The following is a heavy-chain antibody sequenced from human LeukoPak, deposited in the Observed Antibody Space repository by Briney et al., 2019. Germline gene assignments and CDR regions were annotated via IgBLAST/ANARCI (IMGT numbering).Heavy chain of an antibody. Sequence: GASVKVSCKASGYTFTSYGISWVRQAPGQGLEWIGWISAYNGNANYVQRLKGRVTLTTDTSTSTAHMELRILGSDDTAVYYWAREAYTTGADYWGQGTLVTVSS. CDR1: GYTFTSYG. J-gene: IGHJ4*02. V-gene: IGHV1-18*01. D-gene: IGHD3-16*01. CDR3: AREAYTTGADY. CDR2: ISAYNGNA.